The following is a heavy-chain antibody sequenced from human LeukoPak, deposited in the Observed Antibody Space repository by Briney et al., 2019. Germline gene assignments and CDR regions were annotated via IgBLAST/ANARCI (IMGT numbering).Heavy chain of an antibody. J-gene: IGHJ4*02. D-gene: IGHD1-26*01. CDR1: GGSISSTNW. CDR3: ARSSSGNYYND. CDR2: IYHSGST. V-gene: IGHV4-4*02. Sequence: SETLSLTCAVSGGSISSTNWWGWVRQPPGKGLEWIGEIYHSGSTNYNPSLKSRVTISRDTSKNQFSLKLSSVTAADTAVYYCARSSSGNYYNDWGQGTLVTVSS.